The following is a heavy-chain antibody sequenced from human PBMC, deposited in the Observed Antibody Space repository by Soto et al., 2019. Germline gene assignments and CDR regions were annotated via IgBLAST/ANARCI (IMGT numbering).Heavy chain of an antibody. Sequence: ASVKVSCKSSGHTFISYAINWVRQATGQGLEWMGWMNPNSGNTGYAQKFQGRVTMTRNTSISTAYMELSSLRSEDTAVYYCARGQEYLGAFDIWGQGTMVTVSS. V-gene: IGHV1-8*01. CDR1: GHTFISYA. CDR2: MNPNSGNT. CDR3: ARGQEYLGAFDI. J-gene: IGHJ3*02.